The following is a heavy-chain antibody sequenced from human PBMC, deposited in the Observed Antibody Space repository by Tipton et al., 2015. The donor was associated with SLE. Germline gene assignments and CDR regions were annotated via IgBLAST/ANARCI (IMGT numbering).Heavy chain of an antibody. V-gene: IGHV4-38-2*02. J-gene: IGHJ4*02. D-gene: IGHD3-22*01. CDR1: GYSISSGYY. CDR2: IYHSGST. Sequence: TLSLTCTVSGYSISSGYYWGWIRQPPGKGLEWIGSIYHSGSTYYNPSLKSRVTISVDRSKNQFSLKLSSVTAADTAVYYCARGGYYDSSGYFDYWGQGTLVTVSS. CDR3: ARGGYYDSSGYFDY.